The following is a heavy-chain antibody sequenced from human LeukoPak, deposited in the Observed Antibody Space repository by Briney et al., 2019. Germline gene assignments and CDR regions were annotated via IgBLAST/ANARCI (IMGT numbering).Heavy chain of an antibody. CDR1: GGSISSGSYY. CDR2: IYTSGST. J-gene: IGHJ6*03. V-gene: IGHV4-61*02. Sequence: PSQTLSLTCTISGGSISSGSYYWSWIRQPAGKGLEWVGRIYTSGSTNYNPSLKSRVTISVDTSKNQSSLKLSSVTAADTAAYYWARDRYYYMDVWGKGTTVTVSS. CDR3: ARDRYYYMDV.